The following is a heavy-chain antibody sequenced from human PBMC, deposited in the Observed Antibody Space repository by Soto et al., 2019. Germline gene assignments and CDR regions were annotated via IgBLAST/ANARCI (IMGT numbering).Heavy chain of an antibody. CDR2: TYYRSKWYN. Sequence: SQTLSLTCAISGDSVSSNSAAWNWIRQFPSRGLEWLGRTYYRSKWYNDYAVSVKSRITINPDTSKNQFSLQPNSVTPEDTAVYYCARDPVTAADYFDYWGPGTLVTVSS. V-gene: IGHV6-1*01. CDR3: ARDPVTAADYFDY. CDR1: GDSVSSNSAA. J-gene: IGHJ4*02. D-gene: IGHD6-13*01.